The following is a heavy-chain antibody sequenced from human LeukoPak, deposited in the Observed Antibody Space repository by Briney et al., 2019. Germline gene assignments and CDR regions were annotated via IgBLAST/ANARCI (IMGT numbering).Heavy chain of an antibody. CDR1: GYTFTSYD. D-gene: IGHD2-15*01. J-gene: IGHJ5*02. CDR3: ARDQDIVVVVAALRQREMGGFDP. V-gene: IGHV1-8*01. CDR2: MNPNSGNT. Sequence: APVKVSCKASGYTFTSYDINWVRQATGQGLEWMGWMNPNSGNTGYAQKFQGRVTMTRNTSISTAYMELSSLRSEDTAVYYCARDQDIVVVVAALRQREMGGFDPWGQGTLVTVSS.